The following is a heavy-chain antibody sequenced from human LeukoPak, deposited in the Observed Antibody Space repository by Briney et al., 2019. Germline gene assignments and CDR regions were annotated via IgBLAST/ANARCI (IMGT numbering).Heavy chain of an antibody. V-gene: IGHV4-38-2*02. D-gene: IGHD3-10*01. CDR2: IYHTGST. J-gene: IGHJ3*02. CDR3: AKSNGYGLVDI. CDR1: GGSISSGYY. Sequence: PSETLSLTCTVSGGSISSGYYWGWIRQPPGKGLEWIGSIYHTGSTYYNASLKSRVTISVDTSKNQFSLRLSSVTAADTAVYYCAKSNGYGLVDIWGQGTMVTVSS.